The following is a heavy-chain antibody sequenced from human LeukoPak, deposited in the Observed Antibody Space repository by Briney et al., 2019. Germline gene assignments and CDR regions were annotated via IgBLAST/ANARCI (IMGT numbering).Heavy chain of an antibody. V-gene: IGHV3-21*01. CDR1: GFTFSTYS. Sequence: PGGSLRLSCAASGFTFSTYSMNWVRQAPGKGLEWVSSISSSSSYIYYADSVKGRFTISRDNAKNSLYLQMNSLRAEDTAVYYCARDYGGSSPFDYWGQGALVTVSS. D-gene: IGHD4-23*01. CDR3: ARDYGGSSPFDY. J-gene: IGHJ4*02. CDR2: ISSSSSYI.